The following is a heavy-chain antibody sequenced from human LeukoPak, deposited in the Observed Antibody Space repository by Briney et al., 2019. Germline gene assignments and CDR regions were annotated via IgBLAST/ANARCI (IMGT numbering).Heavy chain of an antibody. V-gene: IGHV4-59*11. CDR3: ARGSTRADDY. CDR2: VHHDGTT. Sequence: SETLSLTCIVSGASISSHYWSWIRQPPGKRLEWIGYVHHDGTTNQNPSLKSRVAISIDTTRNEMSLKLCSMTAADTAMYYCARGSTRADDYWGQGILVTVS. J-gene: IGHJ4*02. CDR1: GASISSHY. D-gene: IGHD2/OR15-2a*01.